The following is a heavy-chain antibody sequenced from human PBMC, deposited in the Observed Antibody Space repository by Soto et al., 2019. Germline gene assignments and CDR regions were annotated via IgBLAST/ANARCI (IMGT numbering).Heavy chain of an antibody. CDR3: ARGFGVVAATIDY. CDR1: GGSISSGGYY. CDR2: IYYSGST. Sequence: QVQLQESGPGLVKPSQTLSLTCTVSGGSISSGGYYWSWIRQHPGKGLEWIGYIYYSGSTYYNPSLKSRVTIAVDTSKNQFSLKLSSVTAADTAVYYCARGFGVVAATIDYWGQGTLVTVSS. J-gene: IGHJ4*02. V-gene: IGHV4-31*03. D-gene: IGHD2-15*01.